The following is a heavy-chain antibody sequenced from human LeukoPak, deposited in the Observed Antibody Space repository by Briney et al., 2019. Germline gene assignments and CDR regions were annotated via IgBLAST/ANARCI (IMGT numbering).Heavy chain of an antibody. J-gene: IGHJ4*02. Sequence: GGSLRLSCAASGFTFNSYSMNWVRQAPGKGLDWVSSISSSSSYIYYADSVKGRFTISRDNDKNSLYLQMNSLRAEDTAVYYCARALEPSIAVIDYWGQGTLVTVSS. CDR1: GFTFNSYS. V-gene: IGHV3-21*01. CDR3: ARALEPSIAVIDY. D-gene: IGHD6-19*01. CDR2: ISSSSSYI.